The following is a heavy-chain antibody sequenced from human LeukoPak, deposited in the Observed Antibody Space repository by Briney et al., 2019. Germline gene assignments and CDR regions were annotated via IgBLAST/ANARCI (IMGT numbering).Heavy chain of an antibody. CDR3: AKDIKGVMNY. J-gene: IGHJ4*02. Sequence: GGSLRLSCAASGFTFSSYGMHWVRQAPGKGLEWVAVISYDGSNKYYADSVKGRFTISRDNSKNTLYLQMNSLRAEDTAVYYCAKDIKGVMNYWGQGTLVTVSS. CDR2: ISYDGSNK. V-gene: IGHV3-30*18. CDR1: GFTFSSYG. D-gene: IGHD3-16*01.